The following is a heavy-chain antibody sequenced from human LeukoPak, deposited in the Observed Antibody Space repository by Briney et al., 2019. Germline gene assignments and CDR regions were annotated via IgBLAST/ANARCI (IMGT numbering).Heavy chain of an antibody. CDR2: ISHSGST. V-gene: IGHV4-59*08. Sequence: SETLSLTCTVSGDSISSYYWNWIRQPPGKGLEWVGYISHSGSTNYNPSLNSRVTISVDTSKNQFSLELRSVTAADAAVYYCARHRSSSLYFDYWGQGTLVTVSP. J-gene: IGHJ4*02. CDR3: ARHRSSSLYFDY. CDR1: GDSISSYY. D-gene: IGHD6-6*01.